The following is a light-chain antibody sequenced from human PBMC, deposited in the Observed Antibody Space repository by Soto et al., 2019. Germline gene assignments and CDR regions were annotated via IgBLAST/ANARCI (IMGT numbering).Light chain of an antibody. Sequence: DIQMTQSPSTLSASVGDRVTITCRASQSLTLLAWYQQKPGKAPNLLIYDASILESGVPARFSGSGSGTEFTLTLSSLQPDDFATYYCQQPRGTFGQGTKVEIK. CDR3: QQPRGT. CDR2: DAS. J-gene: IGKJ1*01. CDR1: QSLTL. V-gene: IGKV1-5*01.